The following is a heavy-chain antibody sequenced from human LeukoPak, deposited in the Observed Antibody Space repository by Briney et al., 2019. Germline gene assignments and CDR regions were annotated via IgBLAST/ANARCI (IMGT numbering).Heavy chain of an antibody. D-gene: IGHD6-19*01. CDR2: ISGSGGST. CDR3: AKPASGCSRQMGY. Sequence: GGSLRLSCAASGFTFSSYAMIWVRQAAGKGLEWVSSISGSGGSTYYADSVKCRFTISRDNSKNTLYLQMNSLRAEDTAVYYCAKPASGCSRQMGYWGQGTLVTVSP. CDR1: GFTFSSYA. J-gene: IGHJ4*02. V-gene: IGHV3-23*01.